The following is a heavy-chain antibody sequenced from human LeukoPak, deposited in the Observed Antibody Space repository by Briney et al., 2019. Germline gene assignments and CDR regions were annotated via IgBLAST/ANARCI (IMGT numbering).Heavy chain of an antibody. V-gene: IGHV6-1*01. Sequence: SQTLSLTCAISGDSVSINSAAWNWIRQPPSRGLEWLGSTYYRSKWYNDYAVSVKSLITINPDTSKNQFSLQLNSVTPEDTAVYYCARDPHIVVVPAAPAGFDPWGQGTLVTVSS. CDR2: TYYRSKWYN. CDR3: ARDPHIVVVPAAPAGFDP. J-gene: IGHJ5*02. D-gene: IGHD2-2*01. CDR1: GDSVSINSAA.